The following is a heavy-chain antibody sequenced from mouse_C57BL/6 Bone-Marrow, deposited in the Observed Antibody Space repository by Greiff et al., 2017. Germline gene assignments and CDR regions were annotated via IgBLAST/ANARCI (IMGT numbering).Heavy chain of an antibody. Sequence: EVMLVESEGGLVQPGSSVKLSCTASGFTFSDYYMAWVRQVPGKGLEWVANINYDGSSTYYLDSLKSRFIISRVTAKNILYMQLSSLKAEDTATYYCARDDSWYFDVWGTGTTVTVAA. CDR2: INYDGSST. J-gene: IGHJ1*03. CDR1: GFTFSDYY. V-gene: IGHV5-16*01. CDR3: ARDDSWYFDV. D-gene: IGHD2-4*01.